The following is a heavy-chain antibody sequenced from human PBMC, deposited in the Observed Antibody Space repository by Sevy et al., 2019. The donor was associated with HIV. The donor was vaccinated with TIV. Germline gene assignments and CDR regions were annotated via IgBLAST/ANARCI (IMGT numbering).Heavy chain of an antibody. CDR2: IRGSGGST. V-gene: IGHV3-23*01. J-gene: IGHJ6*02. CDR3: HGDYDSSQLASYYYYGMDV. D-gene: IGHD3-22*01. CDR1: GFMFSSYA. Sequence: GGCLRLSCAASGFMFSSYAMSWVRQAPGKGLEWVSTIRGSGGSTYYADSVKGRFTISRDNSNNTLYLQMNSLRAEDTAVYYCHGDYDSSQLASYYYYGMDVWGQGTTVTVSS.